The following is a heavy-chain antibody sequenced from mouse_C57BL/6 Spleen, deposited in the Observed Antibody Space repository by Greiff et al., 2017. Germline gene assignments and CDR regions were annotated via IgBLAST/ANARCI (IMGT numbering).Heavy chain of an antibody. CDR3: ARDATDY. CDR2: ISYDGSN. J-gene: IGHJ2*01. D-gene: IGHD1-1*01. Sequence: EVKLQESGPGLVKPSQSLSLTCSVTGYSITSGYYWNWIRQFPGNKLEWMGYISYDGSNNYNPSLKNRISITRDTSKNQFFLKLNSVTTEDTATYYCARDATDYWGQGTTLTVSS. V-gene: IGHV3-6*01. CDR1: GYSITSGYY.